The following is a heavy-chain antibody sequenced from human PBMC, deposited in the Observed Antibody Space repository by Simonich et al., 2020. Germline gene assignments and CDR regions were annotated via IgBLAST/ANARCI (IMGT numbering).Heavy chain of an antibody. CDR2: IYPGDSDT. D-gene: IGHD1-1*01. V-gene: IGHV5-51*01. Sequence: EVQLVQSGAEVKKPGESLQISCKGSGYSFTSSWIGGVVQMTGKGLEWRRIIYPGDSDTRYSPAFQGQVTISADKSISTAYLQWSSLKASDTAMYYCARQLNDFDIWGQGTMVTVSS. J-gene: IGHJ3*02. CDR3: ARQLNDFDI. CDR1: GYSFTSSW.